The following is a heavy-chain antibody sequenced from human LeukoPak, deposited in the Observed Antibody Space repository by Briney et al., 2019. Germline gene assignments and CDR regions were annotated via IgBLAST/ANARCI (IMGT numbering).Heavy chain of an antibody. CDR1: GGSISSGGYS. D-gene: IGHD3-10*01. Sequence: PSETLSLTCAVSGGSISSGGYSWSWIRQPPGKGLEWIGYICHSGSTYYNPSLKSRVTISVDRSKNQFSLKLSSVTAADTAVYYCARVTNYYGSGSYLDYWGQGTLVTVSS. CDR3: ARVTNYYGSGSYLDY. V-gene: IGHV4-30-2*01. CDR2: ICHSGST. J-gene: IGHJ4*02.